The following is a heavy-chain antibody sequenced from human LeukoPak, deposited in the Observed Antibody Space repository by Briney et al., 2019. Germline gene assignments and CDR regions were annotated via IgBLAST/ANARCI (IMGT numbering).Heavy chain of an antibody. CDR2: ISYDGSSK. CDR1: GFTFSSYV. J-gene: IGHJ6*02. V-gene: IGHV3-30*18. Sequence: GGSLRLSCAASGFTFSSYVMHWVRQAPGKGLEWVAVISYDGSSKYYADSVKGRFTISRDNSKNTLYLQMNSLRAEDTAVYYCAKELYDSSGYYYNYYYYYGMDVWGQGTTVTVSS. D-gene: IGHD3-22*01. CDR3: AKELYDSSGYYYNYYYYYGMDV.